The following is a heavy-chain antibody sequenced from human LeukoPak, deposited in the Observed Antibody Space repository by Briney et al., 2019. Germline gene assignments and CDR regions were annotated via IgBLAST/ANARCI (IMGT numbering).Heavy chain of an antibody. J-gene: IGHJ4*02. CDR3: GRGGGGSYLEYSFDY. Sequence: PSETLSLTCTVSGASITRRYWSWIRQPPGKGLEWIGYINYSGNTNYNPSLKSRVTISVVTSKNQFSLKLSSVTAADTAVYYCGRGGGGSYLEYSFDYWGQGTLVTVSS. D-gene: IGHD3-10*01. V-gene: IGHV4-59*11. CDR2: INYSGNT. CDR1: GASITRRY.